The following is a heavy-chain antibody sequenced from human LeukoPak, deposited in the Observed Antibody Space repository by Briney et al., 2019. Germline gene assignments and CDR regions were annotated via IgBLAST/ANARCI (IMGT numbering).Heavy chain of an antibody. V-gene: IGHV3-48*03. CDR2: ISSSGSTI. D-gene: IGHD5-18*01. Sequence: PGGSLRLSCAASGFTFSGYEMNWVRQAPGKGLEWVSYISSSGSTIYYADSVKGRFTISRDNAKNALYLQMNSLRDEDTAVYYCARDSGRGGYSYGPRDYWGQGTLVTVSS. CDR3: ARDSGRGGYSYGPRDY. J-gene: IGHJ4*02. CDR1: GFTFSGYE.